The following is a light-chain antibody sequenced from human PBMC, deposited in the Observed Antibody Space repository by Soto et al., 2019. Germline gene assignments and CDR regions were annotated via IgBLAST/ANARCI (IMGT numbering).Light chain of an antibody. CDR1: QSISSW. CDR2: KAS. V-gene: IGKV1-5*03. Sequence: DIQMTQSPSTLSASVGDRVTITCRASQSISSWLAWYQQKPGNAPNLLIYKASTLESGVPSRFSGSGSGTEFTLTISSLQPDDFATYYCQQANSFPPTFGQGTKVDIK. CDR3: QQANSFPPT. J-gene: IGKJ1*01.